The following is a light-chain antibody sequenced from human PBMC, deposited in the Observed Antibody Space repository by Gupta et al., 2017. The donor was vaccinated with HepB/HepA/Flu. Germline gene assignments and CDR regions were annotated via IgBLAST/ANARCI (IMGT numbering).Light chain of an antibody. CDR1: SSNIGSNY. J-gene: IGLJ2*01. CDR2: RNN. CDR3: SAWDDSMSSHVV. V-gene: IGLV1-47*01. Sequence: QSVLTQPPSASGTPGKRVTISCSGSSSNIGSNYVYWYQQLPGTAPKLLIYRNNQRPSWVPARFSGSKSGTSASLAISRLRSEDEADYYCSAWDDSMSSHVVFGGGTKLTVL.